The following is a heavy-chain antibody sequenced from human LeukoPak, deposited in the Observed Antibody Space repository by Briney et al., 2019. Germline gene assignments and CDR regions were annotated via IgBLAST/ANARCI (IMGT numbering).Heavy chain of an antibody. V-gene: IGHV3-21*04. CDR3: ARGYSGYRYFDY. CDR1: GFTFSTNS. D-gene: IGHD5-12*01. CDR2: ISSSGSYI. Sequence: TGGSLRLSCVASGFTFSTNSMNWVRQAPGKGLEWVASISSSGSYIYYAASVKGRFTISRDNSKNTLYLQMNSLRAEDTAVYYCARGYSGYRYFDYWGQRTLVTVSS. J-gene: IGHJ4*02.